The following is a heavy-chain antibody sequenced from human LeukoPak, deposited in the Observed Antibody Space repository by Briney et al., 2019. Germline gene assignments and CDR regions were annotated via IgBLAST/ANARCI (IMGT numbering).Heavy chain of an antibody. D-gene: IGHD2-15*01. CDR2: ISSSSSYI. CDR1: GFTFSSYS. J-gene: IGHJ4*02. CDR3: GRGRYCSGGSCYGFAALDY. V-gene: IGHV3-21*01. Sequence: GGSLRLSCAASGFTFSSYSMNWVRQAPGKGLEWVSSISSSSSYIYYADSVKGRFTISRDNAKNSLYLQMNSLRAEDTAVYYCGRGRYCSGGSCYGFAALDYWGQGTLVTVSS.